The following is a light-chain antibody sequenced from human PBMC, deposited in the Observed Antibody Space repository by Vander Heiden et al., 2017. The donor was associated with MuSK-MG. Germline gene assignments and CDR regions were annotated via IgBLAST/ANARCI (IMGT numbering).Light chain of an antibody. V-gene: IGKV3D-20*02. J-gene: IGKJ1*01. Sequence: DIVLTQTPASLSLSPGERATLSCTASRTVGTKFLAWYQQKPGQAPRLLLFGTSSRATGIPDRFSGSGYGTDFTLTISKWEPEDFAVYYCQLYTGYLPWTFGPGTRVEIK. CDR1: RTVGTKF. CDR2: GTS. CDR3: QLYTGYLPWT.